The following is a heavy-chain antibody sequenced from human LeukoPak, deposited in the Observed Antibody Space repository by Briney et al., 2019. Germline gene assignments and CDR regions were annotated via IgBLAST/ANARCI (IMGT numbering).Heavy chain of an antibody. J-gene: IGHJ4*02. V-gene: IGHV1-2*02. Sequence: ASVKVSCKASRYTFTDYYMHWVRQAPGQGLEWMGWINPNSGGTNYAQKFQGRVTMTRDTSISTAYMELSRLRSDDTAVYYCARDIGYSSSWYVFYWGQGTLVTVSP. CDR3: ARDIGYSSSWYVFY. CDR1: RYTFTDYY. CDR2: INPNSGGT. D-gene: IGHD6-13*01.